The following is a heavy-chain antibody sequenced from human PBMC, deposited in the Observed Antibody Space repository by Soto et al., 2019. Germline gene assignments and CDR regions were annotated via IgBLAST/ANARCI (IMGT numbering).Heavy chain of an antibody. D-gene: IGHD6-19*01. CDR3: ARTLSSGWTRSRYPFDY. V-gene: IGHV1-3*01. J-gene: IGHJ4*02. Sequence: ASVKVSCKASGYTFTSYAMHWVRQAPGQRLEWMGWINAGNGNTKYSQKFQGRVTITRDTSASTAFMELTSLRSEDTAVYYCARTLSSGWTRSRYPFDYWGQGTLVTVSS. CDR1: GYTFTSYA. CDR2: INAGNGNT.